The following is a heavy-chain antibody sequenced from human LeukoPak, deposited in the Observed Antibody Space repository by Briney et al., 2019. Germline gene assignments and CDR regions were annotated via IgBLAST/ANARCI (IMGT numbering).Heavy chain of an antibody. D-gene: IGHD3-10*01. CDR1: GYTFTSYY. V-gene: IGHV1-46*01. Sequence: ASVTVSCKASGYTFTSYYMHWVRQAPGQGLEWMGIINPSGGSTSYAQKFQGRVTMTRDTSTSTVYMELSSLRSEDTAVYYCARDWYYYGSGSYPHNWFDPWGQGTLVTVSS. J-gene: IGHJ5*02. CDR3: ARDWYYYGSGSYPHNWFDP. CDR2: INPSGGST.